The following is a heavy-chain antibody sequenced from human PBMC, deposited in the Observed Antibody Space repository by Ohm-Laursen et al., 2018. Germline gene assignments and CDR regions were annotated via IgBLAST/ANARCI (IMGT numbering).Heavy chain of an antibody. Sequence: GTLSLTCLVSGFSVSSGYYWGWIRHPPGKGLEWIGSIFHSGRTSYNPSLESRVTMTIDTSKNQFSLKVRSVIAADTALYYCARGVVGPTTGNWFDPWGQGSLVIVSS. J-gene: IGHJ5*02. CDR2: IFHSGRT. V-gene: IGHV4-38-2*02. D-gene: IGHD1-26*01. CDR3: ARGVVGPTTGNWFDP. CDR1: GFSVSSGYY.